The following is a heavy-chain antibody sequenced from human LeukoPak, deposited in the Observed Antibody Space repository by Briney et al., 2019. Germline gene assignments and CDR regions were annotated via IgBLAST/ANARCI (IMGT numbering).Heavy chain of an antibody. CDR1: GYTFTSYD. V-gene: IGHV1-8*03. CDR3: ARDFSLAMVRGVSNWFDP. J-gene: IGHJ5*02. CDR2: MNPNSGNT. D-gene: IGHD3-10*01. Sequence: ASVKVSCKASGYTFTSYDINWVRQATGQGLEWMGWMNPNSGNTGYAQKFQGRVTITRNTSISTAYMELSSLRSEDTAVYYCARDFSLAMVRGVSNWFDPWGQGTLVTVSS.